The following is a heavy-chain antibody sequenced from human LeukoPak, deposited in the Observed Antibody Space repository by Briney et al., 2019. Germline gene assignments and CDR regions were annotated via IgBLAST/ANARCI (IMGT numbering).Heavy chain of an antibody. Sequence: SAGSLRPSCAASGFSVSTNYMNWVRRAPGKGLEWVSILYSGSSTYYADSVEGRFIVSRDSSKNTLSLQMNDLRAEDTAVYYCARVGDHFHWYLDLWGRGTLVTVSS. CDR1: GFSVSTNY. D-gene: IGHD3-3*02. CDR2: LYSGSST. V-gene: IGHV3-53*01. CDR3: ARVGDHFHWYLDL. J-gene: IGHJ2*01.